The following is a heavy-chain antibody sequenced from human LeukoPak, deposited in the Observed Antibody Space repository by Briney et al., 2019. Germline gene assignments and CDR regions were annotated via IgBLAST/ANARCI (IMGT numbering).Heavy chain of an antibody. D-gene: IGHD3-9*01. CDR1: GGSFSGYY. V-gene: IGHV4-34*01. CDR2: INHSGST. J-gene: IGHJ5*02. Sequence: SETLSLTCAVYGGSFSGYYWSWIRQPPGKGLEWIGEINHSGSTNYNPSLKSRVTISVDTSKNQFSLKLSSVTAADTAVYYCARLLTGYYNPLNWFDPWGQGTLVTVSS. CDR3: ARLLTGYYNPLNWFDP.